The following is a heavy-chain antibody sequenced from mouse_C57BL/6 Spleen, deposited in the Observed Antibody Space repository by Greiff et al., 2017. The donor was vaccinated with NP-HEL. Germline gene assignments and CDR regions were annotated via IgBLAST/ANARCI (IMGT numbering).Heavy chain of an antibody. D-gene: IGHD2-2*01. J-gene: IGHJ4*01. V-gene: IGHV1-69*01. CDR3: AHGYDNAMDY. Sequence: QVQLQQPGAELVMPGASVKLSCKASGYTFTSYWMHWVKQRPGQGLEWIGEIDPSDSYTNYNQKFKGKSTLTVDKSSSTAYMQLSSLTSEDSAVYYCAHGYDNAMDYWGQGTSVTVSS. CDR1: GYTFTSYW. CDR2: IDPSDSYT.